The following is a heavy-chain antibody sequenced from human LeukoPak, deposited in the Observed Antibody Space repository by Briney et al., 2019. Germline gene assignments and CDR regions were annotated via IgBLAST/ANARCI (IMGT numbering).Heavy chain of an antibody. Sequence: KPSETLSLTCAVYGGSFSGYYWSWIRQPPGKGLEWIGEINHSGSTNYNPSLKSRVTISVDTSKNQFSLKLSSVTAADTAVYYCARVAGTTIDYWGQGTLVTVSS. V-gene: IGHV4-34*01. CDR2: INHSGST. J-gene: IGHJ4*02. CDR3: ARVAGTTIDY. CDR1: GGSFSGYY. D-gene: IGHD1-7*01.